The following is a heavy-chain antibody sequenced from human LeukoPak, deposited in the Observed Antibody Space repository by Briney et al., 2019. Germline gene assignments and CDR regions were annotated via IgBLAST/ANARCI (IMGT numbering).Heavy chain of an antibody. D-gene: IGHD3-22*01. CDR2: VSNDGSNE. Sequence: GGSLRLSCAASGFTFSSYTIHWVRQAPGKGLEWVALVSNDGSNEYYAESVKGRFTISRDNSKNTLYLQMNSLRAEDTAVYYCAKGAWRYYDSSGYSDYWGQGTLVTVSS. CDR3: AKGAWRYYDSSGYSDY. J-gene: IGHJ4*02. CDR1: GFTFSSYT. V-gene: IGHV3-30*04.